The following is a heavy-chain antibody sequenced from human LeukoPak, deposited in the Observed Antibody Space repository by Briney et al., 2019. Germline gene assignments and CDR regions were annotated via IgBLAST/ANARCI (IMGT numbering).Heavy chain of an antibody. CDR2: INPNSGGT. CDR1: GYTFTSYG. D-gene: IGHD3-3*01. CDR3: ARTYYDFWSGYYTDYYYGMDV. J-gene: IGHJ6*02. V-gene: IGHV1-2*04. Sequence: ASVKVSCKASGYTFTSYGISWVRQAPGQGLEWMGWINPNSGGTNYAQKFQGWVTMTRDTSISTAYMELSRLRSDDTAVYYCARTYYDFWSGYYTDYYYGMDVWGQGTTVTVSS.